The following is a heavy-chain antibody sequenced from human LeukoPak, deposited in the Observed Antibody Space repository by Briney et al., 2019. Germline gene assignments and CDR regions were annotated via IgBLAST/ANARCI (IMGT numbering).Heavy chain of an antibody. CDR1: GGSISGGSYY. CDR2: IYTSGST. J-gene: IGHJ2*01. D-gene: IGHD3-22*01. V-gene: IGHV4-61*02. Sequence: PSETLSLTCTVSGGSISGGSYYRSWIRQPGGKGLGWIGRIYTSGSTNYNPSLKSRVTISVDTSKNQFSLKLSSVTAADTAVYYCARAYYYDSSGYYAYWYFDLWGRGTLVTVSS. CDR3: ARAYYYDSSGYYAYWYFDL.